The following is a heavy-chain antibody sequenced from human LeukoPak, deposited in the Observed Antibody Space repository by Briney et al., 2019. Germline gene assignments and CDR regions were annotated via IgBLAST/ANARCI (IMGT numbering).Heavy chain of an antibody. CDR1: GFTFSSYA. Sequence: GGSLRLSCAASGFTFSSYAMHWVRQAPGKGLGWVAVISYDGSNKYYADSVKGRFTISRDNSKNTLYLQMNSLRAEDTAVYYCARVDYGSGSYSPWFDPWGQGTLVTVSS. CDR3: ARVDYGSGSYSPWFDP. D-gene: IGHD3-10*01. J-gene: IGHJ5*02. CDR2: ISYDGSNK. V-gene: IGHV3-30*04.